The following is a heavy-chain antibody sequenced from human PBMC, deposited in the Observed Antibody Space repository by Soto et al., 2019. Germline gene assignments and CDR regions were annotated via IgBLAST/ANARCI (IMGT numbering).Heavy chain of an antibody. CDR3: ARDPLVRGVINYYYHGMDV. D-gene: IGHD3-10*02. CDR1: GGSISSSNW. Sequence: PSETLSLTCAVSGGSISSSNWWSWVRQPPGKEMEWIGEIYHSGSTNYNPSLKSRVTISVDKSKNQFSLKLSSVTAAATAVYYCARDPLVRGVINYYYHGMDVWGEGSTVTVSS. V-gene: IGHV4-4*02. J-gene: IGHJ6*02. CDR2: IYHSGST.